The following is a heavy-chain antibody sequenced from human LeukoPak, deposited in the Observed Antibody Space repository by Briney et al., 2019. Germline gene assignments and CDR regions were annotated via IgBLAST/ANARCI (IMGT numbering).Heavy chain of an antibody. J-gene: IGHJ5*02. D-gene: IGHD1-1*01. V-gene: IGHV3-21*01. CDR2: ISSSSSYI. CDR1: GFTFSSYS. Sequence: PGGSLRLSCAASGFTFSSYSMNWVRQAPGKGLEWVSSISSSSSYIYYADSVKGRFTISRDNAKNSLYLQMNSLRAEDTAVYYCARVQLEYNWFDPWGQGTLVTVSS. CDR3: ARVQLEYNWFDP.